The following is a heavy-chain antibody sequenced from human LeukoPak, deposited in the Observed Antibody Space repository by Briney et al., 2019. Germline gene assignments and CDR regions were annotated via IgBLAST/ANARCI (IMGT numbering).Heavy chain of an antibody. CDR1: GFTFSSYA. D-gene: IGHD6-13*01. Sequence: PGGSLRLSCAASGFTFSSYAMSWVRQAPGKGLEWVSAISGSGGSTYYADSVKGRFTISRDNSKNTLYLQMNSLRAEDTAVYYCAKVRSSSWYNGLADYWGQGTLVTVSS. V-gene: IGHV3-23*01. CDR3: AKVRSSSWYNGLADY. CDR2: ISGSGGST. J-gene: IGHJ4*02.